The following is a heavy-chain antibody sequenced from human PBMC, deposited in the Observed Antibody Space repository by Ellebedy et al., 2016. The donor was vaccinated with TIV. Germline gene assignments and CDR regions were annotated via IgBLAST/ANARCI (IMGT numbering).Heavy chain of an antibody. CDR2: ISAYGDRT. D-gene: IGHD2-2*01. J-gene: IGHJ4*02. V-gene: IGHV3-23*01. CDR3: ARAGGRHSTGSGFY. CDR1: GFTFSSYA. Sequence: GESLKISCAASGFTFSSYAMSWVRQAPGKGLEWVSAISAYGDRTYYADPVKGRFTISRDNSKNTLYLQMHSVRAEDTAVYYCARAGGRHSTGSGFYWGQGTRVTVST.